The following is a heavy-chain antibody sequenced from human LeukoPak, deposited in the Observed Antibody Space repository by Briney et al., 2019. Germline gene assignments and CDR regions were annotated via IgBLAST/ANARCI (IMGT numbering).Heavy chain of an antibody. CDR1: GGSISSYY. D-gene: IGHD6-13*01. CDR2: IYISGST. V-gene: IGHV4-4*07. Sequence: SETLSLTCTVSGGSISSYYWSWIRQPPGKGLEWIGRIYISGSTNYNPSLKSRVTMSVDTSKNQFSLKLSSVTAADTAVYYCAKDGEPGIADTNWFDPWGQGTLVTVSS. J-gene: IGHJ5*02. CDR3: AKDGEPGIADTNWFDP.